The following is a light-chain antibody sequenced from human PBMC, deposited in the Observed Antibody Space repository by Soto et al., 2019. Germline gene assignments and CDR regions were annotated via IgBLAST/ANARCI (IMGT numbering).Light chain of an antibody. CDR1: SSNIGSNT. J-gene: IGLJ2*01. CDR3: AAWDDSLNGPI. V-gene: IGLV1-44*01. CDR2: SNN. Sequence: QSVLTQSPSASGTPGQRVTISCSGSSSNIGSNTVNWYQQLPGTAPKVLIYSNNQRPSGVPDRFSGSKSGTSASLAISGLQSEDEADYYCAAWDDSLNGPIFGGGTKLTVL.